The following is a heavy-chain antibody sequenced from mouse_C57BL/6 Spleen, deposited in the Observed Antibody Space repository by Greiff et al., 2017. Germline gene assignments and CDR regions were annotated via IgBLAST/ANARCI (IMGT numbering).Heavy chain of an antibody. J-gene: IGHJ2*01. CDR1: GYTFTSYW. CDR3: AREGDYGDY. CDR2: IDPSDSYT. D-gene: IGHD2-4*01. V-gene: IGHV1-59*01. Sequence: VQLQQPGAELVRPGTSVKLSCKASGYTFTSYWMHWVKQRPGQGLEWIGVIDPSDSYTNYNQKFKGKATLTVDTSSSTAYMQLSSLTSEDSAVYYCAREGDYGDYWGQGTTLTVSS.